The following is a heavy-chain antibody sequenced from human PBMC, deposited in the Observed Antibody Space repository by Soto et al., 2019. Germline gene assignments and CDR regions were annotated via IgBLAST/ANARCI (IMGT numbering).Heavy chain of an antibody. CDR3: ATDIVLMVYAPNPFDY. D-gene: IGHD2-8*01. Sequence: GGSLRLSCAASGFTFSSYGMHWVRQAPGKGLEWVAVISYDGSNKYYADSVKGRFTISRDNSKNTLYLQMNSLRAEDTAVYYCATDIVLMVYAPNPFDYWGQGTLVTVSS. V-gene: IGHV3-30*03. CDR2: ISYDGSNK. J-gene: IGHJ4*02. CDR1: GFTFSSYG.